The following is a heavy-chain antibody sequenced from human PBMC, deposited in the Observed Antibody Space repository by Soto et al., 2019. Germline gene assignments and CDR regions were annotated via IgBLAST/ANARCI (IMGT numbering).Heavy chain of an antibody. D-gene: IGHD6-19*01. Sequence: PGGSLRLSCAASGFTFSSYGMHWVRQAPGKGLEWVAVISYDGSNKYYADSVKGRFTISRDNSKNTLYLQMNSLRAEDTAVYYCAKEGYTSGYDAFDIWDQGTMVTVSS. J-gene: IGHJ3*02. CDR2: ISYDGSNK. CDR3: AKEGYTSGYDAFDI. CDR1: GFTFSSYG. V-gene: IGHV3-30*18.